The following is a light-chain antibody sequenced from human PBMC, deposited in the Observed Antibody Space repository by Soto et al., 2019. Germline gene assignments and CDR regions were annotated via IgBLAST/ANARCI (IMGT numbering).Light chain of an antibody. CDR3: SSYSSNNILSYV. J-gene: IGLJ1*01. CDR2: EVN. CDR1: SSDIGAYDY. V-gene: IGLV2-14*03. Sequence: QSALTQPASLSGSPGQSITISCTGTSSDIGAYDYVSWFQQRPGTAPKLIMFEVNNRPSGVSDRFSGSRSANTASLTISGLQAQDEADYYCSSYSSNNILSYVFGTGTKVTVL.